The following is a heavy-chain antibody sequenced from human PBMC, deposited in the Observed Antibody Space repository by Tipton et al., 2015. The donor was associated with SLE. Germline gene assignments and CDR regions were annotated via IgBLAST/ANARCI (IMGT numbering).Heavy chain of an antibody. Sequence: TLSLTCTVSGGPISSYYWSWIRQPPGKGLEWIGYIYYSGSTNYNPSLKSRVTISVDTSKNQFSLKLSSVTAADTAAYYCARLGYSSASIDYWGQGTMVTVSS. D-gene: IGHD6-19*01. CDR1: GGPISSYY. CDR2: IYYSGST. J-gene: IGHJ4*02. CDR3: ARLGYSSASIDY. V-gene: IGHV4-59*08.